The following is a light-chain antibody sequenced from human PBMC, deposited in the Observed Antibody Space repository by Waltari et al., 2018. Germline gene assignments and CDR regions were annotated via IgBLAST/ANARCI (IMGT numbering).Light chain of an antibody. V-gene: IGLV8-61*01. CDR1: SGSVSTNFY. J-gene: IGLJ3*02. CDR2: STN. Sequence: QTVVTQEPSFSVSPGGTVTLTCGLISGSVSTNFYPTWYQQTPGQAPRTLPYSTNTRSSGVPDRFSGSILGNKAALTITGAQADDESDYYCVLYMGSGISVFGGGTKLTVL. CDR3: VLYMGSGISV.